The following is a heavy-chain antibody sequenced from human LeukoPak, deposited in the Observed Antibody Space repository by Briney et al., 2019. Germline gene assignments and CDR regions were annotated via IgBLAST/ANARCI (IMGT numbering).Heavy chain of an antibody. CDR2: IIPIFGTA. D-gene: IGHD2-2*02. CDR1: GGTFSSYA. V-gene: IGHV1-69*13. Sequence: ASVKVSCKASGGTFSSYAISWMRQAPGQGLEWMGGIIPIFGTANYAQKFQGRVTITADESTSTAYMELSSLRSEDTAVYYCASMDIVVVPAAITYYYYMDVWGKGTPVTVSS. CDR3: ASMDIVVVPAAITYYYYMDV. J-gene: IGHJ6*03.